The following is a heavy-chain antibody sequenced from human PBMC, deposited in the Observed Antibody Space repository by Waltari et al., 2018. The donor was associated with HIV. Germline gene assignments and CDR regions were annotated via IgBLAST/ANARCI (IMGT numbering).Heavy chain of an antibody. CDR2: IWYDGSNK. CDR1: GFTFKNYG. J-gene: IGHJ4*02. Sequence: VQLVESGGGVVQPGRPLSLSWSASGFTFKNYGMHWVRQAPGKEREWVAVIWYDGSNKYYADSVKGRFTISRDNSKNRLYLQMNSLRAEDTAVYYCARDRGGSSSLVLDSWGQGTLVTVSS. CDR3: ARDRGGSSSLVLDS. V-gene: IGHV3-33*01. D-gene: IGHD6-6*01.